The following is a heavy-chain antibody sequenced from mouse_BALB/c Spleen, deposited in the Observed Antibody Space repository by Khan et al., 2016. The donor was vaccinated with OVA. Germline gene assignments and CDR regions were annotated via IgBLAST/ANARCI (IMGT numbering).Heavy chain of an antibody. Sequence: QVQLKESGPGLVAPSQSLSITCTISGFSLTNYGVHWVRQPPGKGLEWLVVIWCDGSTNYNSALKSRLTISKVKSRVQISLKDNRRQTDDTAMYFCARQPYYHYNIMDYWGQGTTVTVSS. J-gene: IGHJ4*01. V-gene: IGHV2-6-1*01. D-gene: IGHD2-4*01. CDR2: IWCDGST. CDR1: GFSLTNYG. CDR3: ARQPYYHYNIMDY.